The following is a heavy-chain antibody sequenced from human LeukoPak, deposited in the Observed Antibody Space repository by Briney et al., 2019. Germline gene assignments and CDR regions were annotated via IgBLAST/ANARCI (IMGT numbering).Heavy chain of an antibody. CDR1: GYTFTGYH. CDR3: ARVGDYYDSSGYYCCYFDY. D-gene: IGHD3-22*01. Sequence: GASVKVSCKASGYTFTGYHMHWVRQAPGQGLEWTGWINPNSGGTNYAQKFQGGVTMTRDTSISTAYMELSRLRSDDTAVYYCARVGDYYDSSGYYCCYFDYWGQGTLVTVSS. V-gene: IGHV1-2*02. CDR2: INPNSGGT. J-gene: IGHJ4*02.